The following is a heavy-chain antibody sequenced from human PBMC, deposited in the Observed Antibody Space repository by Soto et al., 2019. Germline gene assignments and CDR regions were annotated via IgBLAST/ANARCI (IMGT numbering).Heavy chain of an antibody. CDR2: IKKSGGRI. CDR1: GFTFSKAW. D-gene: IGHD6-19*01. Sequence: EVQLVESGGGLVEPGGSLRLSCAASGFTFSKAWMSWVRQVPGKWLEWVGRIKKSGGRIDYAESVKGRFIISRNDSTQTLDLQMSSLKTEDTALYYCTTLGAGPAWGDDFWGQGTLVTVSS. CDR3: TTLGAGPAWGDDF. V-gene: IGHV3-15*01. J-gene: IGHJ4*02.